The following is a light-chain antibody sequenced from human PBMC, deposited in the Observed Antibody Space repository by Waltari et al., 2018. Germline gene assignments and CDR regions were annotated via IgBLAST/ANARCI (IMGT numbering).Light chain of an antibody. J-gene: IGKJ4*01. CDR1: QSISKW. V-gene: IGKV1-5*01. CDR2: EAP. Sequence: DIRMTQSPSTLSASAGDRVIISCRASQSISKWLAWYQQKPGKAPKLRIYEAPTLQSGVPSRFSGTGAGTDFTLTISSLQPDDFATYYCQQYNSYSLLTFGGGTKVEIK. CDR3: QQYNSYSLLT.